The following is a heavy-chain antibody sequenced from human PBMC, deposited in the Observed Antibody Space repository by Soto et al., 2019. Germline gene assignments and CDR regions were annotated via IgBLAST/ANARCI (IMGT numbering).Heavy chain of an antibody. Sequence: EVQLLESGGGLVQPGGSLRLSCAASGVTFNNYAMNWVRQAPGKGLEWVSAISGGGDTTSYADSVKGRFTVSRDGSKNTLYLQMSSLRAEDTALYYCAKGRGGSGSLTPRVDFWGQGTLVTVSS. CDR1: GVTFNNYA. D-gene: IGHD3-10*01. J-gene: IGHJ4*02. V-gene: IGHV3-23*01. CDR2: ISGGGDTT. CDR3: AKGRGGSGSLTPRVDF.